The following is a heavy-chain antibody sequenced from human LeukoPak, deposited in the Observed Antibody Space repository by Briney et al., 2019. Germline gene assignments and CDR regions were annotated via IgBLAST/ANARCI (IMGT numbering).Heavy chain of an antibody. J-gene: IGHJ4*02. V-gene: IGHV3-21*01. Sequence: GGSLRLSCAASGFTFSSYSMNWVRQAPGKGLEWVSSISSSSSYIYYADSVKGRFTISRDNAKNSLYLQMNSLRAEDTAVYYCATTMVRGVDIDYWGQGTLVTVSS. CDR2: ISSSSSYI. CDR1: GFTFSSYS. D-gene: IGHD3-10*01. CDR3: ATTMVRGVDIDY.